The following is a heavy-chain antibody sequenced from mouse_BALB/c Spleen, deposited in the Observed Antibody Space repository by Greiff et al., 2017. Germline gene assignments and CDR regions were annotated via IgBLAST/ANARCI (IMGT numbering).Heavy chain of an antibody. J-gene: IGHJ3*01. V-gene: IGHV7-3*02. CDR2: IRNKANGYTT. Sequence: EVKLVESGGGLVQPGGSLRLSCAPSGFTFTDYYMSWVRQPPGKALEWLGFIRNKANGYTTEYSASVKGRFTISRDNSQSILYLQMNTLRAEDSATYYCARDGDRSSWFAYWGQGTLVTVSA. D-gene: IGHD3-3*01. CDR3: ARDGDRSSWFAY. CDR1: GFTFTDYY.